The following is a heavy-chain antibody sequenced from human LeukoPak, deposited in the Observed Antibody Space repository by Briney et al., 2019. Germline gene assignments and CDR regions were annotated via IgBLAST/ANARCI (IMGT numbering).Heavy chain of an antibody. CDR3: ASDYYDSSGYYSRGFDC. Sequence: GASVKVSCKASGGTFSSYAISWVRQAPGQGLEWMGRIIPILGIANYAQKFQGRVTITADKSTSTAYMELSSLRSEDTAVYYCASDYYDSSGYYSRGFDCWGQGTLVTVSS. D-gene: IGHD3-22*01. CDR2: IIPILGIA. V-gene: IGHV1-69*04. J-gene: IGHJ4*02. CDR1: GGTFSSYA.